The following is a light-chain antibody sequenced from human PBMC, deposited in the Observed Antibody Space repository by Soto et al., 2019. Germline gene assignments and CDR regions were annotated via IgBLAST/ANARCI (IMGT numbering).Light chain of an antibody. V-gene: IGKV3-20*01. CDR2: AAS. CDR1: HIFTVNS. J-gene: IGKJ3*01. Sequence: EILLTQSPSTLSLSPGEGVTLSCSASHIFTVNSLAWYQQKPGHAPRRLIYAASTSAAAVPDRFTGSRSGTDFALTTSRLEPEDFGVYYCQQYGDSPLTSGPGTKVDIK. CDR3: QQYGDSPLT.